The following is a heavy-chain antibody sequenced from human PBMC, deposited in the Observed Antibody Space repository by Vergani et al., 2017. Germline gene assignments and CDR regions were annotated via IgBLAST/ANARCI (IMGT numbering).Heavy chain of an antibody. CDR3: ARRPLVVTGTDYYYYGMDV. CDR1: GGPFSSYT. CDR2: IIPILGIA. Sequence: QVQLVQSGAEVKKPGSSVKVSCKASGGPFSSYTISWVRQAPGQGLEWMGRIIPILGIANYAQKFQGRVTITADKSTSTAYMELSSLRSEDTAVYYCARRPLVVTGTDYYYYGMDVWGQGTTVTVSS. V-gene: IGHV1-69*02. D-gene: IGHD2-21*02. J-gene: IGHJ6*02.